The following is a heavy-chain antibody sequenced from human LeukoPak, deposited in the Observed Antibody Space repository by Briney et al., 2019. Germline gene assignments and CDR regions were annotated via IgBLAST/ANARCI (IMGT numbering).Heavy chain of an antibody. CDR3: ARDRPRSPGPLAGSYNWFDP. J-gene: IGHJ5*02. D-gene: IGHD6-19*01. V-gene: IGHV1-2*02. Sequence: ASVKVSCKASGYTFTGYYMHWVRQAPGQGLEWMGWINPNSGGTNYAQKFQGRVTMTRDTSISTAYMELSRLRSDDTAVYYCARDRPRSPGPLAGSYNWFDPWGQGTLVTVSS. CDR2: INPNSGGT. CDR1: GYTFTGYY.